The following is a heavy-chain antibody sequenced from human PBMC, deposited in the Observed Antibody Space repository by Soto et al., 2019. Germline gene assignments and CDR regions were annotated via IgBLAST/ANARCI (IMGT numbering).Heavy chain of an antibody. J-gene: IGHJ5*02. CDR3: ARVGVIMITFGGVIVPNWFDP. CDR2: INHSGST. CDR1: GGSFSGYY. V-gene: IGHV4-34*01. Sequence: LSLTCAVYGGSFSGYYWSWIRQPPGKGLEWIGEINHSGSTNYNPSLKSRVTISVDTSKNQFSLKLSSVTAADTAVYYCARVGVIMITFGGVIVPNWFDPWGQGTLVTVSS. D-gene: IGHD3-16*02.